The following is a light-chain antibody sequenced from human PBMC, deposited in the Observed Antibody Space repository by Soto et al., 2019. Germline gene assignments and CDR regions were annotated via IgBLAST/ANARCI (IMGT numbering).Light chain of an antibody. CDR3: QQSYSTPIT. V-gene: IGKV1-12*01. J-gene: IGKJ5*01. Sequence: DLQMTQSPSSVSASVGARVTITCRSSEDISTWLAWYQQKPGKAPKLLIYAASSLQSGVPSRFSGSGSGTDSTLTISSLQPEDFATYYCQQSYSTPITFGQGTRLEI. CDR2: AAS. CDR1: EDISTW.